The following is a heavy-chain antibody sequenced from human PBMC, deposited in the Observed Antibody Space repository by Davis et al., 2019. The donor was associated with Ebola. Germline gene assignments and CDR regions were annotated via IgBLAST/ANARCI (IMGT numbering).Heavy chain of an antibody. CDR2: ISYDGSNK. CDR3: AREAGRGYHIDY. J-gene: IGHJ4*02. CDR1: GFTFSSYG. Sequence: GESLKISCAASGFTFSSYGMHWVRQAPGKGLEWVAVISYDGSNKYYADSVKGRFTISRDNSKNTLYLQMNSLRTEDTAVYYCAREAGRGYHIDYWGQGTLVTVSS. V-gene: IGHV3-30*03. D-gene: IGHD3-22*01.